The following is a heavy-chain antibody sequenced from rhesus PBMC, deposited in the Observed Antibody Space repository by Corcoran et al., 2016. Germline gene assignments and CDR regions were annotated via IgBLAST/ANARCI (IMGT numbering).Heavy chain of an antibody. J-gene: IGHJ5-1*01. Sequence: QVQLQESGPGLVKPSETLSLTCAVSGGSISDDYYWSWIRPPPGKGLEWIGYIYGSGGGTNYNPSLKNRVTISIDTSKNQFSLKLSSVTAADTAVYYCARDQNGFDVWGPGVLVTVSS. V-gene: IGHV4-106*01. CDR3: ARDQNGFDV. CDR2: IYGSGGGT. CDR1: GGSISDDYY.